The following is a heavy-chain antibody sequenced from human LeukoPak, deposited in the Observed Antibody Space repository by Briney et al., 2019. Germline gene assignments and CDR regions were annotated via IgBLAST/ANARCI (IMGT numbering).Heavy chain of an antibody. J-gene: IGHJ4*02. Sequence: SVKVSCKASGVTFSSYPISWLRQAPGQGLEWMGGISPVFGTPKYAQKFQGRVTITTDESTTTAYMELRSLRSDDTAVYYCARPRYSSSWYHPFDYWGQGTLVTVSS. D-gene: IGHD6-13*01. V-gene: IGHV1-69*05. CDR2: ISPVFGTP. CDR3: ARPRYSSSWYHPFDY. CDR1: GVTFSSYP.